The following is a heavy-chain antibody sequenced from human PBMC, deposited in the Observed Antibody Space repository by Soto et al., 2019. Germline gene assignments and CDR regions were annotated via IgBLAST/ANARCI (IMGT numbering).Heavy chain of an antibody. D-gene: IGHD2-15*01. CDR2: IDPSDSYT. V-gene: IGHV5-10-1*01. CDR1: GYSFTSYW. CDR3: ARRHCSGGSCYSYYYYYGMDV. Sequence: GESRETSCKGSGYSFTSYWISWVRQMPGKGLEWMGRIDPSDSYTNYSPSFQGHVTISADKSISTAYLQWSSLKASDTAMYYCARRHCSGGSCYSYYYYYGMDVWGQGTTVTVSS. J-gene: IGHJ6*02.